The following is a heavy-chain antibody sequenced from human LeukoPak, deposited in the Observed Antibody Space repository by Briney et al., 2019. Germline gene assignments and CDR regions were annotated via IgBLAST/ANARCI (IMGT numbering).Heavy chain of an antibody. CDR2: ISGSGGST. CDR3: AKAPPDSYYYYYGMDV. V-gene: IGHV3-23*01. D-gene: IGHD5-18*01. CDR1: GFTFTGYA. J-gene: IGHJ6*02. Sequence: GGSLRLSCADSGFTFTGYAMSWVRQAPGKGLEWVSAISGSGGSTYYADSVKGRFTISRDNSKNTLYLQMNSLRAEDTAVYYCAKAPPDSYYYYYGMDVWGQGTTVTVSS.